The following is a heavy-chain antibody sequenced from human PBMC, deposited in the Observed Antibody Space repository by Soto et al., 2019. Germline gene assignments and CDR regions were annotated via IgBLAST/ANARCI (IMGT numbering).Heavy chain of an antibody. CDR3: ARTYDSSGYYRDF. D-gene: IGHD3-22*01. V-gene: IGHV3-21*01. J-gene: IGHJ4*02. CDR1: GFTFSSYS. Sequence: EVQLVESGGGLVKPGGSLRLSCAASGFTFSSYSMNWVRQAPGKGLEWVSSISSSSSYIYYADSVKGRFTISRDNAKNPLYLQMNSLRAEDTAVYYCARTYDSSGYYRDFGGQGTLVTVSS. CDR2: ISSSSSYI.